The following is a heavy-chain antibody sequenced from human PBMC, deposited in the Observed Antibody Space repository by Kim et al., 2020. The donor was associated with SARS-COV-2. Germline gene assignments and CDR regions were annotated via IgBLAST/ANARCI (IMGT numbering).Heavy chain of an antibody. Sequence: GGSLRLSCAASGFTFSSYGMHWVRQAPGKGLEWVAVISYDGSNKYYADSVKGRFTISRDNSKNTLYLQMNSLRAEDTAVYYCAKDHRYYDFWSGYLNPAYYYYYYRVVWGEGTTVTVSS. CDR3: AKDHRYYDFWSGYLNPAYYYYYYRVV. CDR2: ISYDGSNK. CDR1: GFTFSSYG. V-gene: IGHV3-30*18. J-gene: IGHJ6*03. D-gene: IGHD3-3*01.